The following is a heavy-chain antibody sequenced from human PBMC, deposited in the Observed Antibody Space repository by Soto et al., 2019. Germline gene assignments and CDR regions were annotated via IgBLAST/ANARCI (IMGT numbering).Heavy chain of an antibody. CDR2: ISYDGSNK. J-gene: IGHJ6*02. V-gene: IGHV3-30*14. CDR1: GFTFSSYA. Sequence: VQLVESGGGVVQPGRSLRLSCAASGFTFSSYAMHWVRQAPGKGLEWVAVISYDGSNKYYAGSVRGRFTISRDNSKNPLYPQMHSLRADDPAVYYCASATARDIVVVPAAAWGAYYYGMDVWGHGTTVTVAS. D-gene: IGHD2-2*01. CDR3: ASATARDIVVVPAAAWGAYYYGMDV.